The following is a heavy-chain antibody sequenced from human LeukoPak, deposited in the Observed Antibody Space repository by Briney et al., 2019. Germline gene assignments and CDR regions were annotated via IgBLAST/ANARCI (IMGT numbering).Heavy chain of an antibody. D-gene: IGHD2-15*01. V-gene: IGHV4-59*01. CDR3: ARAPSCSGGSCDDY. J-gene: IGHJ4*02. CDR1: GGSISGYY. Sequence: SETLSLTCTVSGGSISGYYWSWIRQPPGKGLEWIGYIYYSGSTNHNPSLKSRVTISVDTSKNQFSLKLTSVTAADTAVYYCARAPSCSGGSCDDYWGQGTLVTVAS. CDR2: IYYSGST.